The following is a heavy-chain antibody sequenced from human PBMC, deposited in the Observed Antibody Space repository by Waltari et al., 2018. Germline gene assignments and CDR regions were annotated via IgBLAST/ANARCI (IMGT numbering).Heavy chain of an antibody. CDR2: ISSSSSYI. V-gene: IGHV3-21*01. J-gene: IGHJ4*02. D-gene: IGHD4-17*01. Sequence: EVQLVESGGGLVKPGGSLRLSCAASGFTFSSYSMNWVRQAPGKGLVWVSSISSSSSYIYNADSVKGRSTISRDNAKNSLYLQMNSLRAEDTAVYYCARVFRGDYPDYWGQGTLVTVSS. CDR3: ARVFRGDYPDY. CDR1: GFTFSSYS.